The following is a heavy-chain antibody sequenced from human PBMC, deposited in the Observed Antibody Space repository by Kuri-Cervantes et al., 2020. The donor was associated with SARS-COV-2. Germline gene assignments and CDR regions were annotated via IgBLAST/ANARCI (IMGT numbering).Heavy chain of an antibody. CDR2: INHSGST. CDR1: GGSFSGYY. CDR3: ARSRDGYSYNY. Sequence: SQTLSLTCAVYGGSFSGYYWSWIRQPPGKGLEWIGEINHSGSTNYNPSLKSRVTISVDTSKNQFSLKLTSVTAADMAVYYCARSRDGYSYNYWGQGTLVTVSS. D-gene: IGHD5-24*01. V-gene: IGHV4-34*01. J-gene: IGHJ4*02.